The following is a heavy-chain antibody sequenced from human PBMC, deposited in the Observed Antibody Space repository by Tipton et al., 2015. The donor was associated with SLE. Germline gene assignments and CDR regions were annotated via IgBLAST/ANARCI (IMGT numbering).Heavy chain of an antibody. D-gene: IGHD1-14*01. V-gene: IGHV3-48*03. CDR2: ISRSGSTF. Sequence: SLRLSCDASGFSFSNYEMNWVRQAPGKGLEWLSYISRSGSTFYYADSVQGRFTVYRDNTKNSLYLQMNSLTAEDTAVYYCAKRGLQNPYFNYYMDVWGKGTTVIVS. CDR3: AKRGLQNPYFNYYMDV. J-gene: IGHJ6*03. CDR1: GFSFSNYE.